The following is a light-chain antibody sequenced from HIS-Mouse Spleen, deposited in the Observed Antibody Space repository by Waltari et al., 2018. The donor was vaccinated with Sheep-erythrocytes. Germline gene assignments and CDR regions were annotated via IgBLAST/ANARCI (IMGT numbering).Light chain of an antibody. CDR2: LGS. Sequence: DIVMTQSPLSLPVTPGEPASISCRSSQSLLHSNGYNYLDWYLQKPGQSPQLLIYLGSNRASGVPDMFSGSGSGTDFKLKISRVEAEDVGVYYCMQALQTPRTFGQGTKVEIK. CDR1: QSLLHSNGYNY. CDR3: MQALQTPRT. J-gene: IGKJ1*01. V-gene: IGKV2-28*01.